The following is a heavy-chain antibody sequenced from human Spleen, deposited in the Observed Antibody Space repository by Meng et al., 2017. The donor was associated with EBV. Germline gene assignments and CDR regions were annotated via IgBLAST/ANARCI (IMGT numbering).Heavy chain of an antibody. CDR3: AKDSGYLREVDP. J-gene: IGHJ5*02. V-gene: IGHV3-30*18. D-gene: IGHD3-22*01. CDR1: GFPFSSYG. CDR2: ISYDGSNK. Sequence: QGHLVESWGGVVQPGRPLRLSCAASGFPFSSYGMHWVRQAPGKGLEWVAVISYDGSNKYYADSVKGRLTISRDNSKNTLYLQMNSLRAEDTAVYYCAKDSGYLREVDPWGQGTLVTVSS.